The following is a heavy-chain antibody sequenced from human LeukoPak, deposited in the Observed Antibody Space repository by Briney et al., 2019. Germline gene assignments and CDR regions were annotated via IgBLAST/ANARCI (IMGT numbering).Heavy chain of an antibody. CDR2: IYYSGST. V-gene: IGHV4-59*01. J-gene: IGHJ4*02. CDR1: GGSISSYY. CDR3: ARVIAARGSARVYRYFDY. D-gene: IGHD6-13*01. Sequence: SETLSLTCTVSGGSISSYYWSWIRQPPGKGLEWIGYIYYSGSTNYNPSLKSRVTISVDTSKNQYSLKLSSVTAADTAVYYCARVIAARGSARVYRYFDYWGQGTLVTVSS.